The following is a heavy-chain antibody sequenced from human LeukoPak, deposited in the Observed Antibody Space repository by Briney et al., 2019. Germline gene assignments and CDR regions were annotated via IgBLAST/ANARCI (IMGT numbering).Heavy chain of an antibody. D-gene: IGHD5-24*01. CDR3: AGGRLRWLQFDY. J-gene: IGHJ4*02. V-gene: IGHV4-59*01. CDR1: GGSISSYY. CDR2: IYYSGST. Sequence: SETLSLTCTVSGGSISSYYWSWIRQPPGKGLEWIGYIYYSGSTSYNPSLKSRVTISVDTSKNQFSLKLSSVTAADTAVYYCAGGRLRWLQFDYWGQGTLVTVSS.